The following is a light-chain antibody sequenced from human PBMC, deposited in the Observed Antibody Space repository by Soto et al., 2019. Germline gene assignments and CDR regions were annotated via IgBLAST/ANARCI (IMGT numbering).Light chain of an antibody. Sequence: QSVLTQPPSVSGSPGQSVTISCTGTSSDVGSSNGVSWYQQPPGTAPKLMIYDVSNRPSGVPDRFSGSKSGNTASLTISGLLAEDEADYYCSSYTSSSTYVFGTGTKVPVL. CDR1: SSDVGSSNG. V-gene: IGLV2-18*02. CDR3: SSYTSSSTYV. J-gene: IGLJ1*01. CDR2: DVS.